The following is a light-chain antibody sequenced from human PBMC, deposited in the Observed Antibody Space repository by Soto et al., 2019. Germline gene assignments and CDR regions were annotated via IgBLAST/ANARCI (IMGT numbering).Light chain of an antibody. V-gene: IGLV2-8*01. CDR3: SSYAGSNMV. CDR2: EVS. CDR1: SSDVGGYNY. Sequence: QSALTQPPSASGSPGQSVTISCTGTSSDVGGYNYVSWYQQHPGKAPKLMIYEVSKRPSGVPDSFSGSKSGNTASLTVSGLQAEDEADYYCSSYAGSNMVFGGGTKVTVL. J-gene: IGLJ2*01.